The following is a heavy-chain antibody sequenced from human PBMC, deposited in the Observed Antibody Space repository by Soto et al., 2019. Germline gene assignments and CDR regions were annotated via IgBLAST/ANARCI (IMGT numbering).Heavy chain of an antibody. J-gene: IGHJ6*02. Sequence: ASVKVSCKASGYTFTTYGISWVRQAPGQGLEWMGWISAYNGDTKYAQNVQDRVSMTTDTPTSTAYMELRSLRSDDTVVYYCAREGSWPYYYYGMDVWGQGTTVTVSS. CDR2: ISAYNGDT. D-gene: IGHD6-13*01. CDR3: AREGSWPYYYYGMDV. V-gene: IGHV1-18*01. CDR1: GYTFTTYG.